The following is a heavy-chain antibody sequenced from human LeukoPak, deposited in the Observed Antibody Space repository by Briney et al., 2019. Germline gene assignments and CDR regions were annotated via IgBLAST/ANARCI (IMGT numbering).Heavy chain of an antibody. D-gene: IGHD2-8*02. Sequence: ASVKVSCKASDYTFTSYAISWVRQAPGQGLEWMGRIIPILGIANYAQKFQGRVTITADKSTSTAYMELSSLRSEDTAVYYCASLAGGYYVDYWGQGTLVTVSS. J-gene: IGHJ4*02. CDR2: IIPILGIA. V-gene: IGHV1-69*04. CDR1: DYTFTSYA. CDR3: ASLAGGYYVDY.